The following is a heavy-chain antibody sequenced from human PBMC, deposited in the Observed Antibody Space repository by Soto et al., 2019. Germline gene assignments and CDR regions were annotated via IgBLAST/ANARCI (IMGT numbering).Heavy chain of an antibody. CDR1: GGSISSGGYY. CDR3: AGVATIFGVRQVDY. V-gene: IGHV4-31*03. J-gene: IGHJ4*02. Sequence: SETLSLTCTVSGGSISSGGYYWSWIRQHPGKGLEWIGYIYYSGSTYYNPSLKSRVTISVDTSKNQFSLKLSSVTAADTAVYYCAGVATIFGVRQVDYWGQGTLVTVSS. CDR2: IYYSGST. D-gene: IGHD3-3*01.